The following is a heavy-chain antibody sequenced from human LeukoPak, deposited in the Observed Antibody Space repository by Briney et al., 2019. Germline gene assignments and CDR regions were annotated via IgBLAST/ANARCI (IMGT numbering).Heavy chain of an antibody. J-gene: IGHJ5*02. CDR3: ARGITMVRGGPNWFDP. D-gene: IGHD3-10*01. CDR1: GGSISSSSYY. CDR2: IYYSGST. Sequence: SETLSLTCTVSGGSISSSSYYWGWIRQPPGKGLEWIGSIYYSGSTYYNPSLKSRVTISVDTSKNQFSLKLSSVTAADTAVYYCARGITMVRGGPNWFDPWGQGTLVTVSS. V-gene: IGHV4-39*07.